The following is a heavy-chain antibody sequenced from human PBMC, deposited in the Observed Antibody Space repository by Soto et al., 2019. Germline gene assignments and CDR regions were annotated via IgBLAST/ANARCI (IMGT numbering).Heavy chain of an antibody. J-gene: IGHJ5*02. CDR3: ARVVPGAEAWFGP. CDR1: GYTFSNYG. CDR2: ISLYSDGT. V-gene: IGHV1-18*01. D-gene: IGHD2-2*01. Sequence: QVQLVQSGGEVKRPGASVKVSCKTSGYTFSNYGITWVRQAPGQPLEWLGWISLYSDGTNYAQKFQGRVSMTTDTSTTTAYMELRSLRPDDTAVYYCARVVPGAEAWFGPWGQGTLVTVSS.